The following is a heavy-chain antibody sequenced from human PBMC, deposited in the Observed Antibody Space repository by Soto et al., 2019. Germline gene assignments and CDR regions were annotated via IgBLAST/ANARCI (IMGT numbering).Heavy chain of an antibody. D-gene: IGHD4-17*01. Sequence: EVQLLESGGGLVQPVESLRLSCAVSGFTFSNYAMSWFRQVPGKGLEWVSTISGSGGSTYYADSVKGRFTISRDNSKNTLYLQMNGLRAEDTAVYYCVKQQMRAIRSFDYWGQGTLVTVSS. V-gene: IGHV3-23*01. CDR2: ISGSGGST. J-gene: IGHJ4*02. CDR3: VKQQMRAIRSFDY. CDR1: GFTFSNYA.